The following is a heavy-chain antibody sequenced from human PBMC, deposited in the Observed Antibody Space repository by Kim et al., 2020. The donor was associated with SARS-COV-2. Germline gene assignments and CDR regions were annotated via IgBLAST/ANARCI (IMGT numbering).Heavy chain of an antibody. CDR1: EFTFNTFA. CDR2: ISYDGNSK. CDR3: ALDWDYDSSVLPNAFDI. Sequence: GGSLRLSCAASEFTFNTFAMHWVRQAPGKGLEWVAFISYDGNSKYYADSVKGRFTISRDNFKNTLYLQMNSLRPEDTAVYYCALDWDYDSSVLPNAFDIWARGTTVTVFS. V-gene: IGHV3-30*04. D-gene: IGHD3-22*01. J-gene: IGHJ3*02.